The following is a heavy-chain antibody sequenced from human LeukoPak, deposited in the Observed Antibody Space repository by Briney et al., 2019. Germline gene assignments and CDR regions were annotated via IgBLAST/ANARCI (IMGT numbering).Heavy chain of an antibody. CDR2: TYYRSKWYN. D-gene: IGHD4-17*01. J-gene: IGHJ4*02. CDR1: GDSVSSNSAA. V-gene: IGHV6-1*01. CDR3: ARVPSFRLRGYFDY. Sequence: SQTLSLTCAISGDSVSSNSAAWNWIRQSPSRGLEWLGRTYYRSKWYNDYAVSVKSRITINPDTSKNQFSLKLNSVTAADTAVYYCARVPSFRLRGYFDYWGQGTLVTVSS.